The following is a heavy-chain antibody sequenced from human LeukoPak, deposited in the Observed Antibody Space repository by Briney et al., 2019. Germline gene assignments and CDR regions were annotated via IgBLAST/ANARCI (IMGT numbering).Heavy chain of an antibody. J-gene: IGHJ3*02. Sequence: PGGSLRLSCAASGFTFSSYAMHWVRQAPGKGLEWVAVISYDGSNKYYADSVKGRFTISRDNSKNTLYLQMNSLRAEDTAVYYCARVRRSYSSSFDAFDIWGQGTMVTVSS. V-gene: IGHV3-30-3*01. CDR2: ISYDGSNK. CDR3: ARVRRSYSSSFDAFDI. CDR1: GFTFSSYA. D-gene: IGHD6-13*01.